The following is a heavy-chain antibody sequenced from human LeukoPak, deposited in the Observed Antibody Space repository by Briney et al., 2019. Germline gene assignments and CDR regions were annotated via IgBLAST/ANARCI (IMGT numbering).Heavy chain of an antibody. CDR3: AREDTPMVTLIYYNYGMDV. J-gene: IGHJ6*02. Sequence: PGGSLRLSCAASGFTFSTYDMNWVRQAPGKGLEWVSYISSSGSIIYYADSVKGRFTISRDNAKNSLYLQMNSLRADDTAVYYCAREDTPMVTLIYYNYGMDVWGQGTTVTVSS. V-gene: IGHV3-48*03. D-gene: IGHD5-18*01. CDR2: ISSSGSII. CDR1: GFTFSTYD.